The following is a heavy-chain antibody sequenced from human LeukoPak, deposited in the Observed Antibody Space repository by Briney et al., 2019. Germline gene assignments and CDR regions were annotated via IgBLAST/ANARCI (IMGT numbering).Heavy chain of an antibody. D-gene: IGHD2-15*01. CDR1: GDSISSYY. CDR3: ARCLCSGGNCHGFDY. CDR2: IYYSGST. V-gene: IGHV4-59*01. Sequence: PSETLSLTCTVSGDSISSYYWSWIRQPPGKGLEWIGYIYYSGSTNYSPSLKSRVTISVDTSKNQFSLTLSSVTAADTAVYYCARCLCSGGNCHGFDYWGQGTLVTVSS. J-gene: IGHJ4*02.